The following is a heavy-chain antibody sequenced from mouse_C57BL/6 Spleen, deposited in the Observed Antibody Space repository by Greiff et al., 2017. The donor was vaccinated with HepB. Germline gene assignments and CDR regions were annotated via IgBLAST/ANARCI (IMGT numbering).Heavy chain of an antibody. Sequence: EVKLQESGPGLVKPSQSLSLTCSVTGYSITSGYYWNWIRQFPGNKLEWMGYISYDGSNNYNPSLKKRISITRDTSKNQFFLKLNSVTTEDTATYYCARELSSRAMDYWGQGTSVTVSS. CDR2: ISYDGSN. J-gene: IGHJ4*01. V-gene: IGHV3-6*01. CDR3: ARELSSRAMDY. CDR1: GYSITSGYY.